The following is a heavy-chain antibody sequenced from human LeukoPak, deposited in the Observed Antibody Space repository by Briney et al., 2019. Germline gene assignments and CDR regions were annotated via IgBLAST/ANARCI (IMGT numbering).Heavy chain of an antibody. V-gene: IGHV4-59*01. CDR3: ARGALLYCTNGVCYSGDFDY. D-gene: IGHD2-8*01. Sequence: SETLSLTCNVSGGSISSYYWSWIRQPPGKGLEWIGYIYNTGEITDYSPSLKSRVTISVDTWKNQFSLRLNSVTTADTAVYYCARGALLYCTNGVCYSGDFDYWGQGTLVTVSS. CDR1: GGSISSYY. CDR2: IYNTGEIT. J-gene: IGHJ4*02.